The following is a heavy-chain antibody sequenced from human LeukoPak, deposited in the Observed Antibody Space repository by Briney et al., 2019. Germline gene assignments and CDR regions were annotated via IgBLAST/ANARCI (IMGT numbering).Heavy chain of an antibody. J-gene: IGHJ5*02. CDR3: AATYYDILTGYQRPEP. Sequence: PGGSLRLSCAASGFTFSSYEMNWVRQAPGKGLEWVSYISSSGSTIYYADSVKGRFTISRDNAKNSLYLQMNSLRAEDTAVYYCAATYYDILTGYQRPEPWGQGTPVTVSS. CDR2: ISSSGSTI. CDR1: GFTFSSYE. V-gene: IGHV3-48*03. D-gene: IGHD3-9*01.